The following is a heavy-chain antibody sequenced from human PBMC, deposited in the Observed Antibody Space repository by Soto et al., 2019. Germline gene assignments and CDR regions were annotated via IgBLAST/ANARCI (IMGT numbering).Heavy chain of an antibody. D-gene: IGHD6-13*01. Sequence: EVQLVESGGGLVKPGGSLRLSCAASGFTFSSYSMNWVRQAPGKGLEWVSSISSISTYIYYADSVKGRFTISRDNAKNSLYLQMDGLRAEDTGMYFCARRASAAGTPYYYFLDVWGKGTTVTVSS. V-gene: IGHV3-21*01. CDR3: ARRASAAGTPYYYFLDV. CDR1: GFTFSSYS. J-gene: IGHJ6*03. CDR2: ISSISTYI.